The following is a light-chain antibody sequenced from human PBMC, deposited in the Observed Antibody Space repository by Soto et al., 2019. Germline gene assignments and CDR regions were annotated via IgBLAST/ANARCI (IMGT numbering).Light chain of an antibody. V-gene: IGLV2-14*03. CDR1: SSDVGGYNS. Sequence: QSALTQPASVSGSPGQSITISCTGTSSDVGGYNSVSWYQQHPGKAPKLMIYDVTNRPSGVSNRFSGSKSGNTASLTISGLQAEDEADYFCSSYASSFTLEFGGGTKLTVL. J-gene: IGLJ2*01. CDR2: DVT. CDR3: SSYASSFTLE.